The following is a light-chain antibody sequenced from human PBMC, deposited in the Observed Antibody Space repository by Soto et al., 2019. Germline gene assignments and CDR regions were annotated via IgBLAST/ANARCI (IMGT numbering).Light chain of an antibody. CDR2: GAS. V-gene: IGKV3-15*01. CDR1: QSVSSN. CDR3: QQYNNWPSLT. J-gene: IGKJ4*01. Sequence: EIVMPPSPATLSVSPGERATISCRASQSVSSNLAWYQQKPGQAPRLLIYGASTRATGIPARFRGSGSGTEFTLTISSLQSEDFAVYYCQQYNNWPSLTFGGGTKVEIK.